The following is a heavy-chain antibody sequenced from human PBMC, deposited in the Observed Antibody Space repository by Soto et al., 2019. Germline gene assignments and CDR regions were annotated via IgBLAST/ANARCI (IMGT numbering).Heavy chain of an antibody. CDR1: GFTFSSYG. J-gene: IGHJ4*02. CDR2: MSWDGSDE. D-gene: IGHD2-15*01. V-gene: IGHV3-30*18. CDR3: AKEGCSGGICYGFDY. Sequence: QVQLVESGGGVVQPGRSLRLSCAASGFTFSSYGMHWVRQAPGKGLEWVAVMSWDGSDEFYEETVKGRFTVSRDNSRNTVYLQMNSLRPEDTAVYYCAKEGCSGGICYGFDYWGQGTLVTVSS.